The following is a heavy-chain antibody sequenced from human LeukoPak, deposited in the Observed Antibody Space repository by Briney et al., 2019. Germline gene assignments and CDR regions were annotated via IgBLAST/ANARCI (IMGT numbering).Heavy chain of an antibody. CDR1: GFTFSSYA. J-gene: IGHJ4*02. CDR3: AKDPARWNDY. V-gene: IGHV3-23*03. CDR2: IYSGGST. D-gene: IGHD1-1*01. Sequence: GGSLRLSCAASGFTFSSYAMSWVRQAPGKGLEWVSVIYSGGSTYYADSVKGRFTISRDNSKNTLYLQMNSLRAEDTAVYYCAKDPARWNDYWGQGTLVTVSS.